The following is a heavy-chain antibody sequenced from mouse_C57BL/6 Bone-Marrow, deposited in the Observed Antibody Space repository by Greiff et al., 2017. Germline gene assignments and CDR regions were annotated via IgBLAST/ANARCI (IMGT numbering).Heavy chain of an antibody. CDR1: GFSLTSYA. CDR3: ARNVGRGWFAY. Sequence: VKLMESGPGLAAPSQSLSITCTVSGFSLTSYAISWVRQPPGKGLEWLGVIWTGGGTNYNSALKSRLSISKDNSKGQVLLKMNSQQADDTARYDSARNVGRGWFAYWGQGTLVTVSA. CDR2: IWTGGGT. J-gene: IGHJ3*01. V-gene: IGHV2-9-1*01.